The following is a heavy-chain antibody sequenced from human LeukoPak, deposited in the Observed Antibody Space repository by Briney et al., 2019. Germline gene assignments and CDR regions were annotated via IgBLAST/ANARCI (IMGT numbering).Heavy chain of an antibody. D-gene: IGHD6-13*01. CDR1: GFIFSDYY. J-gene: IGHJ4*01. CDR2: MSSSGNTI. CDR3: ARDQRYSSSSPHGY. V-gene: IGHV3-11*01. Sequence: GGSLRLSCAASGFIFSDYYMSWIRQAPGKGLEWVSSMSSSGNTIYYADSVKGRFTISRDNAKDSLYLQMNSLRAEATAVYYCARDQRYSSSSPHGYWGQEPWSPSPQ.